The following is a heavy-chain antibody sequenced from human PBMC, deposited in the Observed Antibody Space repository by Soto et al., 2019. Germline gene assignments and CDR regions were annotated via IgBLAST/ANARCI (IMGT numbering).Heavy chain of an antibody. CDR2: ISYDESNK. J-gene: IGHJ6*02. Sequence: GGSLRLSCAASGFTFSSYAMHWVRQAQGTGLEWVAVISYDESNKYYADSVKGRFTISRDNSKNTLYLQMTSLRAEDTAVYYCARDAGYSSGWYHYFYGMDVWGQGTTVTVSS. CDR3: ARDAGYSSGWYHYFYGMDV. CDR1: GFTFSSYA. V-gene: IGHV3-30-3*01. D-gene: IGHD6-19*01.